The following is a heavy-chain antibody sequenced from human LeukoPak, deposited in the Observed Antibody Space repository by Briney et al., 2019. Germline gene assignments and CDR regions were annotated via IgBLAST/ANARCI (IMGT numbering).Heavy chain of an antibody. J-gene: IGHJ5*02. V-gene: IGHV4-34*01. D-gene: IGHD6-13*01. CDR3: ARGTTSGSSWYLNWFDT. CDR2: INHSGST. CDR1: GGSFSGYY. Sequence: SETLSLTCAVYGGSFSGYYWSLIRQPPGKGLEWIGEINHSGSTNYNPSLKSRVTISVDTSKNQFSLKLTSVSAADTAVHYCARGTTSGSSWYLNWFDTWGQGTLVTVSS.